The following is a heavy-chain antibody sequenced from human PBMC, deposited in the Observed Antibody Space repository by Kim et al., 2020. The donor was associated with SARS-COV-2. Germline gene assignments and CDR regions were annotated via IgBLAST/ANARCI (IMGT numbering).Heavy chain of an antibody. J-gene: IGHJ6*02. V-gene: IGHV3-7*01. CDR3: ARMAVISFYAMDV. D-gene: IGHD2-21*01. Sequence: DSVKGLFTISRDNAKNSLFLQMSSLRAEATAVYYCARMAVISFYAMDVWGQGTTVTVSS.